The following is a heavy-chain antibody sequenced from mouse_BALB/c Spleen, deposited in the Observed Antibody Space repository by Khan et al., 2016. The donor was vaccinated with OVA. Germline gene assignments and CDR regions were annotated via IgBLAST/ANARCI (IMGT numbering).Heavy chain of an antibody. CDR2: INPSTGYT. CDR1: GYTFINYW. CDR3: ARRGLRWDFDY. J-gene: IGHJ2*01. D-gene: IGHD1-1*01. V-gene: IGHV1-7*01. Sequence: QVRLQQSGAELAKPGASVKMFCKASGYTFINYWILWVKQRPGQGLEWIGYINPSTGYTEYNQNFKDKATLTADKSSSTAYMKLSSLTSEDSAVYYCARRGLRWDFDYWGQGTTLTVSS.